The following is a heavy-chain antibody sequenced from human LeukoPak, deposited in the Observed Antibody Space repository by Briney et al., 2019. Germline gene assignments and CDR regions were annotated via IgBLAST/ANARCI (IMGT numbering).Heavy chain of an antibody. CDR1: GFTFSSYG. Sequence: GGSLRLSCAASGFTFSSYGMHWVRQAPGKGLEWVAVISYDGSNKYYADSVRGRFTISRDNSKNTLYLQMNSLRAEDTAVYYCARDFMSSGYVNDAFDIWGPGTMVTVSS. CDR2: ISYDGSNK. CDR3: ARDFMSSGYVNDAFDI. J-gene: IGHJ3*02. D-gene: IGHD5-12*01. V-gene: IGHV3-30*03.